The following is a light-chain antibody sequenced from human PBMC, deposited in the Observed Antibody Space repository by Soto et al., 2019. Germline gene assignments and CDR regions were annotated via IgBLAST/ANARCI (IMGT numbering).Light chain of an antibody. Sequence: DIQMTQSPSTLSASIGDRVTITCRSSQSVDSWLAWYPQKPGKAPKLLIYKASSLQTGVPSRFSVSGSGTEFTLTISSLQPDDVATYYCQHYNDFSRMFGQGTKVEVK. V-gene: IGKV1-5*03. CDR2: KAS. CDR3: QHYNDFSRM. J-gene: IGKJ1*01. CDR1: QSVDSW.